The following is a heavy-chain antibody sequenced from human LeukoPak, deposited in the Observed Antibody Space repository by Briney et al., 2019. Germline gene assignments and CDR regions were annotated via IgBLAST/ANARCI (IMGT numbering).Heavy chain of an antibody. Sequence: GGSLRLSCAASGFTFDDYAMHWVRQAPGKGLEWVALITGDGGSTYYADSVKGRFTISRDNSKNSLYLQMNSLRSEDTALYYCARTGNFGYWGQGTPVTVSS. CDR2: ITGDGGST. CDR1: GFTFDDYA. D-gene: IGHD1-14*01. J-gene: IGHJ4*02. V-gene: IGHV3-43*02. CDR3: ARTGNFGY.